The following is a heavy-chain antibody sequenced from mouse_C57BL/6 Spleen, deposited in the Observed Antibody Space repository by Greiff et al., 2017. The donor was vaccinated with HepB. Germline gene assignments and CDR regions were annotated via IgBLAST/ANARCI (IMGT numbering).Heavy chain of an antibody. V-gene: IGHV1-72*01. CDR2: IDPNSGGT. CDR1: GYTFTSYW. CDR3: ARSRTTVVATHYFDY. J-gene: IGHJ2*01. Sequence: QVQLKQPGAELVKPGASVKLSCKASGYTFTSYWMHWVKQRPGRGLEWIGRIDPNSGGTKYNEKFKSKATLTVDKPSSTAYMQLSSLTSEDSAVYYCARSRTTVVATHYFDYWGQGTTLTVSS. D-gene: IGHD1-1*01.